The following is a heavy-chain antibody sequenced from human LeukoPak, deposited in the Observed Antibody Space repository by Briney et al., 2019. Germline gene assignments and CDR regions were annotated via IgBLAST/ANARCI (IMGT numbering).Heavy chain of an antibody. V-gene: IGHV1-18*01. CDR1: GYTFTSYG. CDR2: ISAYNGNT. J-gene: IGHJ3*02. D-gene: IGHD3-9*01. Sequence: VASVKVSCKASGYTFTSYGISWVRQAPGQGLEWMGWISAYNGNTNYAQKLQGRVTMTTDTSTSTAYMELRSLRSDDTAVYYCAREGARETGYYLDAFDIWGQGTMVTVSS. CDR3: AREGARETGYYLDAFDI.